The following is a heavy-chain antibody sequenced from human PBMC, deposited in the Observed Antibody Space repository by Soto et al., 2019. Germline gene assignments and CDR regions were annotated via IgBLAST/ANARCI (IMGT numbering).Heavy chain of an antibody. V-gene: IGHV1-8*01. Sequence: QVQLVQSGAEVKKPGASVKVSCKASGYTFTSYDINWVRQATGQGLEWMGWMNPNSGNTGYAQKLQGRVTMTRNTSISTDYMELSSLRSEATAVYYCARGPGSWYYYYMAVWGKGTTVTVSS. D-gene: IGHD6-13*01. CDR2: MNPNSGNT. CDR3: ARGPGSWYYYYMAV. J-gene: IGHJ6*03. CDR1: GYTFTSYD.